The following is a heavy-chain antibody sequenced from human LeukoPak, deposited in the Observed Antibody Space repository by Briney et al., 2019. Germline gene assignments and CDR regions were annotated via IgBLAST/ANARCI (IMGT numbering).Heavy chain of an antibody. J-gene: IGHJ5*02. Sequence: ASVKVSRKASGYTFTSYGISWVRQAPGQGLELMGLTSAYNGNTNYAQKLQGRVTMTTDTSTSTAYMELRSLRSDDTAVYYCARDHYDILTGYYAVLTGWFDPWGQGTLVTVSS. CDR1: GYTFTSYG. V-gene: IGHV1-18*01. CDR2: TSAYNGNT. CDR3: ARDHYDILTGYYAVLTGWFDP. D-gene: IGHD3-9*01.